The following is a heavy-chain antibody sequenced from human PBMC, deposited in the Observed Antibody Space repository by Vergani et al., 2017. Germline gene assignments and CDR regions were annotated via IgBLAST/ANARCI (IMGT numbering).Heavy chain of an antibody. CDR3: ATKSCGTPGCQIGYFRE. J-gene: IGHJ1*01. Sequence: QVHLVESGGGVVQPGRSLRLSCVVSGFTSSYYGMHWVRQALGNGLEWVAVISYDGTQKYYADSVKGRFTISRDNSKSTLYLQMNSLRTEDTAVYYCATKSCGTPGCQIGYFREWGQGTLVTVSS. CDR2: ISYDGTQK. CDR1: GFTSSYYG. V-gene: IGHV3-30*03. D-gene: IGHD1-1*01.